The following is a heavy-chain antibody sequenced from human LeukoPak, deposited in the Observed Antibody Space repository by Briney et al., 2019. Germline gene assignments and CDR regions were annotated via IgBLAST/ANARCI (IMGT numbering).Heavy chain of an antibody. CDR3: ARSAVGATSWFDP. CDR1: GYTFTGYY. J-gene: IGHJ5*02. CDR2: INPNSGGT. V-gene: IGHV1-2*02. D-gene: IGHD1-26*01. Sequence: ASVKVSCKASGYTFTGYYMHWVRQAPGQGLEWMGWINPNSGGTDYAQKFQGRVTMTRDTSISTAYMELSRLRSDDTAVYYCARSAVGATSWFDPWGQGILVTVSS.